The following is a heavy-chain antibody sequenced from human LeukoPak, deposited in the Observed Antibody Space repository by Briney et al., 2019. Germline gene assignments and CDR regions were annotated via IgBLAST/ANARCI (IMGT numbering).Heavy chain of an antibody. CDR2: ISGSGGST. D-gene: IGHD1-26*01. V-gene: IGHV3-23*01. J-gene: IGHJ5*02. CDR1: GFTFSSYA. Sequence: GGSLRLSCAASGFTFSSYAMSWVRQAPGKGLEWVSAISGSGGSTYYADSVKGRFTISRDNSKNTLYLQMNSLRAEDTAVYYCATRSLVIVGATTWGQGTLVTVSS. CDR3: ATRSLVIVGATT.